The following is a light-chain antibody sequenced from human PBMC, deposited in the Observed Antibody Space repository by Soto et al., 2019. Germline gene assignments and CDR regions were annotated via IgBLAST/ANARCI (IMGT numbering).Light chain of an antibody. V-gene: IGKV1-39*01. Sequence: DIQMPQSPSSLSASVGASVTITCRASQSISSYLNWYQQKPGKAPKLLIYAASSLQSGVPSRFSGSGSGTDFTLTISSLQPEDFATYYCQQYNSYWTFGQGTKVDIK. CDR3: QQYNSYWT. CDR2: AAS. J-gene: IGKJ1*01. CDR1: QSISSY.